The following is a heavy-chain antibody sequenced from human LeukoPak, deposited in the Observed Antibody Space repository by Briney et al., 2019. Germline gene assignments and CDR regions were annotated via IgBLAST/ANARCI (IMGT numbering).Heavy chain of an antibody. V-gene: IGHV3-15*01. Sequence: PGGSLRLSCAASGFTFSNSWMSWVRQAPGKGLEWVGSIKRKTDDGTSDYAAPVKCSFTISSDDSTHTLCLQMISVKTEAAAVYYCNTGELQWSWETRSNWGQGTLVTVSS. CDR3: NTGELQWSWETRSN. CDR1: GFTFSNSW. J-gene: IGHJ4*02. D-gene: IGHD3-10*01. CDR2: IKRKTDDGTS.